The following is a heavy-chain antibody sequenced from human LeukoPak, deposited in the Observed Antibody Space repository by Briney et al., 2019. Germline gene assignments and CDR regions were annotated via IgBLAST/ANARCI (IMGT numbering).Heavy chain of an antibody. J-gene: IGHJ4*02. D-gene: IGHD3-22*01. Sequence: PSETLSLTCTVFGSSSNSVYSGGWIRQPPGKGLEWIGSIYHNGNTYYNSSLKSRVTISVHTSENQFSLKLSSVTAADAAVYYCASYKTYYDSSGNPFDYWGQGTLVTVSS. CDR3: ASYKTYYDSSGNPFDY. CDR1: GSSSNSVYS. CDR2: IYHNGNT. V-gene: IGHV4-38-2*02.